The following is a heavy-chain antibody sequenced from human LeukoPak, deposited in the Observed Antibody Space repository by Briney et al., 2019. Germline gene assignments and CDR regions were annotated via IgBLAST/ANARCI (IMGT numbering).Heavy chain of an antibody. Sequence: PSETLSLTCTVPGGSISISSYYWGWIRQPPGKGLEWIGSIHYSGSTSYNPSLKSRVAISLDTSKNQFSLRLSSVIAADTAVYYWARRRDGYIVNFFDIWGQGTMVTVSS. V-gene: IGHV4-39*01. CDR2: IHYSGST. CDR1: GGSISISSYY. D-gene: IGHD5-24*01. CDR3: ARRRDGYIVNFFDI. J-gene: IGHJ3*02.